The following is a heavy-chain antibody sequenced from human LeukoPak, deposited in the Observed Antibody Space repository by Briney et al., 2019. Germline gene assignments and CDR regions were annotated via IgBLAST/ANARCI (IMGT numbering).Heavy chain of an antibody. CDR3: ARDRYYGSVEEGFGRRSNINYYGMDV. CDR1: GDSFIGYY. D-gene: IGHD3-10*01. Sequence: ASVKVSCKASGDSFIGYYMHWVRQAPGQGLEWMGWMNPNSGNTGYAQKFQGRVTMTRNTSISTAYMELSSLRSEDTAVYYCARDRYYGSVEEGFGRRSNINYYGMDVWGQGTTVTVSS. J-gene: IGHJ6*02. CDR2: MNPNSGNT. V-gene: IGHV1-8*02.